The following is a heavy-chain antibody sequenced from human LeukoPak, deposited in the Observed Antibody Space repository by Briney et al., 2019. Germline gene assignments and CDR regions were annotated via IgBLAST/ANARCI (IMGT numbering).Heavy chain of an antibody. V-gene: IGHV3-7*01. D-gene: IGHD3-16*02. Sequence: PGGALRLSCAASGFTFSSYWMIWVRLAPRTGLEWVANIKQDGSEKYYVDSAKGRFTISRDNAKNSLYLQMNRLRAEDTAVYYCARDLSGKQIVFDYWGQGTLVTVSS. J-gene: IGHJ4*02. CDR3: ARDLSGKQIVFDY. CDR1: GFTFSSYW. CDR2: IKQDGSEK.